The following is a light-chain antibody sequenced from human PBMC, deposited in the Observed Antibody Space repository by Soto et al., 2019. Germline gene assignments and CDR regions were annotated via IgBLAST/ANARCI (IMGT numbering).Light chain of an antibody. J-gene: IGLJ3*02. V-gene: IGLV1-47*01. Sequence: QSVLTQPPSVSGAPGQRVTLSCTGNTSNLGAGYDVHWYQHLPGAAPKLLIYRNSLRPSGVPDRFSGSNSGTSASLAISGLRSDDEADYYCAAWDDSLSGWVFGGGTQLTVL. CDR2: RNS. CDR1: TSNLGAGYD. CDR3: AAWDDSLSGWV.